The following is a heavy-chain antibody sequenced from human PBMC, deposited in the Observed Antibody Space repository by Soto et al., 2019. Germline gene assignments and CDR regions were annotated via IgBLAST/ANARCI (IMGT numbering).Heavy chain of an antibody. D-gene: IGHD6-19*01. V-gene: IGHV6-1*01. CDR2: TYYRSKWYN. J-gene: IGHJ3*02. Sequence: SQTLSLTCAISGGSVSSNSAAWNWIRQSPSRGLEWLGRTYYRSKWYNDYAVSVKSRITINPDTSKNQFSLQLNSVTPEDTAVYYCARGGSPWLVEGGNAFDIWAQGTMVPVSS. CDR3: ARGGSPWLVEGGNAFDI. CDR1: GGSVSSNSAA.